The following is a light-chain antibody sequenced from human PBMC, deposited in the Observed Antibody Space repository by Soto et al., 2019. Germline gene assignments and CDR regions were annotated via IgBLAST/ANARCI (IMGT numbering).Light chain of an antibody. V-gene: IGKV3-20*01. CDR1: QSVSSND. CDR3: QQYNSYPIT. J-gene: IGKJ5*01. CDR2: DAS. Sequence: EIVLTQSPGTLSLSPGERATLPCRASQSVSSNDLAWYQHKPGQAPRLLIYDASNRATGIPARFSGSGSGTEFTLTISSLQPDDFATYYCQQYNSYPITFGQGIRLEIK.